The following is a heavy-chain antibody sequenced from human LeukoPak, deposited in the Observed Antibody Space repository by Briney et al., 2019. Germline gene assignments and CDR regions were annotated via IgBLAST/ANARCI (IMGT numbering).Heavy chain of an antibody. CDR3: ARELTGDLFDP. CDR2: IYYSGST. D-gene: IGHD3-9*01. CDR1: GGSLSSSSYY. Sequence: SETLSLTCTVSGGSLSSSSYYWGWIRQPPGRGLEWIGSIYYSGSTYYNPSLKRRVTISVDTSKNQFSLKLSSVTAADTAVYYCARELTGDLFDPWGQGTLVTVSS. J-gene: IGHJ5*02. V-gene: IGHV4-39*07.